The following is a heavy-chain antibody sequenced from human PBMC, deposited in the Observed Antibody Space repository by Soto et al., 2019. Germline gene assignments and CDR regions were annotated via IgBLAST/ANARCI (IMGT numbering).Heavy chain of an antibody. CDR1: GFTFSSYA. J-gene: IGHJ4*02. CDR3: ARDLKNLGFGGYFDY. Sequence: GGSLRLSCAASGFTFSSYAMHWVRQAPGKGLEWVAVISYGGSNKYYADSVKGRFTISRDNSKNTLYLQMNSLRAEDTAVYYCARDLKNLGFGGYFDYWGQGTLVTVSS. D-gene: IGHD3-16*01. V-gene: IGHV3-30-3*01. CDR2: ISYGGSNK.